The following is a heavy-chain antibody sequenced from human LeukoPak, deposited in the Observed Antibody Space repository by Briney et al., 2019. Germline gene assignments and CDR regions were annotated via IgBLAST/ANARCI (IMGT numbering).Heavy chain of an antibody. CDR2: INPYDGST. J-gene: IGHJ4*02. CDR3: TRYSGSYWSFDY. Sequence: ASVKVSCKASGYTFSNYYVHWVRQAPGQGLGWMGVINPYDGSTNSAQRFQGRLTMTRDTPTSTVYMELSSLTSEDTAVYYCTRYSGSYWSFDYWGQGTLVTVSS. D-gene: IGHD1-26*01. V-gene: IGHV1-46*01. CDR1: GYTFSNYY.